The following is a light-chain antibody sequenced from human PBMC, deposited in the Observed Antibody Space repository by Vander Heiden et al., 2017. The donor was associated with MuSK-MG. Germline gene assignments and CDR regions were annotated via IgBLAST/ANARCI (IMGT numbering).Light chain of an antibody. CDR2: SNN. V-gene: IGLV1-44*01. CDR1: SSNIGSNT. Sequence: QSVPTEPPSASGTPGHRVTISCSGSSSNIGSNTVNWYQQLPGTAPKLLIYSNNQRPSGVPDRFSGSKSGTSASLAISGLQSEDEADYYCAAWDDSLNGVVFGGGTKLTVL. CDR3: AAWDDSLNGVV. J-gene: IGLJ2*01.